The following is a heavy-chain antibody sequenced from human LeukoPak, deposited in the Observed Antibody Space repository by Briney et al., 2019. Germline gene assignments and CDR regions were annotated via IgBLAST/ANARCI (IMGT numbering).Heavy chain of an antibody. CDR2: IYYSGST. J-gene: IGHJ3*02. D-gene: IGHD2-8*01. V-gene: IGHV4-31*03. CDR3: AGIGFYCTNGVCCTDDAFDI. CDR1: GGSISSGGYY. Sequence: SETLSLTCTVSGGSISSGGYYWSWIRQHPGKGLEWIGYIYYSGSTYYNPSLKSRVTISVDTSKNQFSLKLSSVTAADTAVYYCAGIGFYCTNGVCCTDDAFDIWGQGTMVTVSS.